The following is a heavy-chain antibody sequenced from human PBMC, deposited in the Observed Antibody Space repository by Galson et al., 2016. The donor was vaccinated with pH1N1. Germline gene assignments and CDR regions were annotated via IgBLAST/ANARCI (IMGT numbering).Heavy chain of an antibody. CDR3: ARERGRHIVVVTAALFDY. CDR2: ISSSGSTI. J-gene: IGHJ4*02. CDR1: GFTFSSYE. V-gene: IGHV3-48*03. Sequence: LRLSCAASGFTFSSYEMNWVRQAPGEGLEWVSYISSSGSTIYYADSVKGRFTISRDNAKNSLYLQMNSLRAEDTAVYYCARERGRHIVVVTAALFDYWGQGTLVTVSS. D-gene: IGHD2-21*02.